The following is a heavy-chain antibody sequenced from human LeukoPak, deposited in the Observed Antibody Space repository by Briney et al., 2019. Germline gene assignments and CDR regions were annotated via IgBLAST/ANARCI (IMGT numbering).Heavy chain of an antibody. CDR3: ARHSSGMFTY. V-gene: IGHV4-59*08. J-gene: IGHJ4*02. D-gene: IGHD1-26*01. CDR1: GGSISSDY. Sequence: PSETLSLTCTVSGGSISSDYWSWIRQPPEKGLEWIGYIYYSGSTNYNPSLTSRVTISVDTSKNQFSLKLSSVTAADTAVYYCARHSSGMFTYWGQGTLVTVSS. CDR2: IYYSGST.